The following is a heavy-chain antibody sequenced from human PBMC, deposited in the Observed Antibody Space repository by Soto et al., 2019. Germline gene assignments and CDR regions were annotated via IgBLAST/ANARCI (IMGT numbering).Heavy chain of an antibody. V-gene: IGHV1-8*01. CDR2: MNPNSGNT. Sequence: QVQLVQSGAEVKKPGASVKVSCKASGYTFTSYDINWVRQATGQGLEWMGWMNPNSGNTGYAQKFQGRVTMTRNTSISTAYMELSSLRSEDTAVYYCARRSYVDTNYYYYGMDVWGQGTTVTVSS. CDR3: ARRSYVDTNYYYYGMDV. D-gene: IGHD5-18*01. J-gene: IGHJ6*02. CDR1: GYTFTSYD.